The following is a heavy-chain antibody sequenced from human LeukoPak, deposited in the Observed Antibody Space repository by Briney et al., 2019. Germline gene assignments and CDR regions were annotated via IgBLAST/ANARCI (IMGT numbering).Heavy chain of an antibody. V-gene: IGHV4-34*01. CDR1: GGSFSGYY. CDR3: ARRSSGSYYYGMDI. Sequence: SETLSLTCAVYGGSFSGYYWSWIRQPPGKGLEWIGEINHSGSTNYNPSLKSRVTISVDTSKNQFSLKLSSVTAADTAVYYCARRSSGSYYYGMDIWGQGTTVTVPS. J-gene: IGHJ6*02. CDR2: INHSGST. D-gene: IGHD6-19*01.